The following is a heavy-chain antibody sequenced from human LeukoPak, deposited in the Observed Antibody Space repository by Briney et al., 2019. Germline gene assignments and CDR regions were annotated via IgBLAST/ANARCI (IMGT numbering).Heavy chain of an antibody. V-gene: IGHV1-18*01. J-gene: IGHJ6*02. D-gene: IGHD3-3*01. Sequence: ASVKVSCKASGYTFTSYGISWVRQAPGQGLEWMGWISAYNGNTNYAQKLQGRVTMTTDTSTSTAYMELRSLRSDDTAVYYCARDLPPFHHDFWSGYYYYYGMDVWGQGTTVTVSS. CDR3: ARDLPPFHHDFWSGYYYYYGMDV. CDR1: GYTFTSYG. CDR2: ISAYNGNT.